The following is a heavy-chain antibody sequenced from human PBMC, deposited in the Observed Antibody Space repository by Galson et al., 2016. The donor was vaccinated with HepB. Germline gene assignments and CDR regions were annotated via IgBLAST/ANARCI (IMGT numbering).Heavy chain of an antibody. CDR1: GGSISSSDYY. CDR3: ARARYFDSSGDEYFQD. J-gene: IGHJ1*01. CDR2: IYYSDNT. D-gene: IGHD3-22*01. Sequence: SETLSLTCSVSGGSISSSDYYWGWIRQPSGRGLEWVGSIYYSDNTYYNPSLKSRVTISVDTSKKQFFLRLSSVTAADTAVYFCARARYFDSSGDEYFQDWGQGTLVTVSS. V-gene: IGHV4-39*01.